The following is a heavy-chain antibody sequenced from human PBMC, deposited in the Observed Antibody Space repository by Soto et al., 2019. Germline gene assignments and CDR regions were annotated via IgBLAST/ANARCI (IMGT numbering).Heavy chain of an antibody. V-gene: IGHV1-69*13. CDR1: GGTFSNYA. J-gene: IGHJ5*02. CDR3: VKIGVRSWFDP. D-gene: IGHD3-22*01. Sequence: GASVKVSCKASGGTFSNYAISWVRQAPGQGLEWMGVIIPMFGTTDYAQNFQGRLTITADESTSTTYMELRSLRSEDTALYYCVKIGVRSWFDPWGQGTLVTVSS. CDR2: IIPMFGTT.